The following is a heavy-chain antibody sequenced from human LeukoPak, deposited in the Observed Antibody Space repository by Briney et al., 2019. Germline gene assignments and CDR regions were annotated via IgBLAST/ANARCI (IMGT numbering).Heavy chain of an antibody. Sequence: SETLSLTCAVYGGSFSGYYWSWIRQPPGKGLEWIGEINHSGSTNYNPSLKSRVTMSVDTSKNQFSLKLSSVTAADTAVYYCARGGRAPRYYYYMDVWGKGTTVTVSS. CDR3: ARGGRAPRYYYYMDV. CDR2: INHSGST. J-gene: IGHJ6*03. CDR1: GGSFSGYY. V-gene: IGHV4-34*01.